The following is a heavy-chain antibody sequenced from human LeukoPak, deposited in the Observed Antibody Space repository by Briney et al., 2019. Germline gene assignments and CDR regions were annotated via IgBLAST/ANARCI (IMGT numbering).Heavy chain of an antibody. CDR2: IYYGGST. CDR3: ARHSGYDYYFDY. V-gene: IGHV4-59*01. Sequence: SETLSLTCTVSGVSISSYYWSWIRQPPGKALEWIGYIYYGGSTNYNPSLKSRVTISVDTSTNQFSLKLSSVTAADTAVYYCARHSGYDYYFDYWGQGTLVTVSS. D-gene: IGHD5-12*01. J-gene: IGHJ4*02. CDR1: GVSISSYY.